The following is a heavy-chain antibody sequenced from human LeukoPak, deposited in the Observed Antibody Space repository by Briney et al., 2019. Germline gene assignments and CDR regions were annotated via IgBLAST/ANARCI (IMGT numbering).Heavy chain of an antibody. CDR1: GGSVSRGGYY. V-gene: IGHV4-31*03. CDR2: TSYSEGT. D-gene: IGHD1-26*01. Sequence: SETLSLTCTVSGGSVSRGGYYWNWIRQHPGKGLEWIGFTSYSEGTYYNPSLMSRITISVDISQNQFSLKMRDVTAADTAVYFCATADWESFYFDYWGQGALVAVSS. CDR3: ATADWESFYFDY. J-gene: IGHJ4*02.